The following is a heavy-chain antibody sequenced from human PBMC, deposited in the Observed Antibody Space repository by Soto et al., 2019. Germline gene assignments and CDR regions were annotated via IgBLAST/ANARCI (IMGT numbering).Heavy chain of an antibody. V-gene: IGHV4-59*08. J-gene: IGHJ4*02. CDR1: GGSISSYY. CDR2: IYYSGST. D-gene: IGHD5-12*01. Sequence: QVQLQESGPGLVKPSETLSLTCTVSGGSISSYYWSWIRQPPGKGLEWIGYIYYSGSTNYNPSLKRRVTISVDTSKNQFSLKLSSVTAADTAVYYCARRYDPGFDYWGQGTLVTVSS. CDR3: ARRYDPGFDY.